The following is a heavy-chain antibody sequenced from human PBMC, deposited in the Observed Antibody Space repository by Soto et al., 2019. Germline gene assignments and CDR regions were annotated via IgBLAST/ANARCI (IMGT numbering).Heavy chain of an antibody. Sequence: QVQLQESGPGLVKPSETLSLTCTVSGGSISSYYWSWIRQPPGKGLEWIGYIYYSGSTNYNPSLKSRVTISVDTSKNQFSLKLSSVTAADTAVYYCARHYWPDVCGDYYYYMDVWGKGTTVTVSS. CDR2: IYYSGST. J-gene: IGHJ6*03. D-gene: IGHD2-8*01. CDR1: GGSISSYY. V-gene: IGHV4-59*08. CDR3: ARHYWPDVCGDYYYYMDV.